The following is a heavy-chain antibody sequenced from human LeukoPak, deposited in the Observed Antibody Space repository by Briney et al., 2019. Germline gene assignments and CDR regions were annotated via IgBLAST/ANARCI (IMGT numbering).Heavy chain of an antibody. V-gene: IGHV3-48*04. CDR3: ARRYFDY. Sequence: GSLRLSCAASGFTFNTYTMNWVRQAPGKGLEWVSYISGSSGIIDYADSVKGRFTISRDNAKNSLYLQMNSLRAEDTAVYYCARRYFDYWGQGTLVTVSS. J-gene: IGHJ4*02. CDR2: ISGSSGII. CDR1: GFTFNTYT.